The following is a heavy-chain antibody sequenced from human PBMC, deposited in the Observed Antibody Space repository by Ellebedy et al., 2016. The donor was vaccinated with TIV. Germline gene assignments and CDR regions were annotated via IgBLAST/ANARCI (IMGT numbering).Heavy chain of an antibody. CDR2: ISTYSGNT. J-gene: IGHJ6*02. CDR3: ARGLLGYCSGGSCYYPYYYGMDV. CDR1: GYTFTSYG. D-gene: IGHD2-15*01. Sequence: AASVKVSCKASGYTFTSYGISWVRQAPGQGLEWMGGISTYSGNTNYAQNLQGRVTMTTDTSTSTVYMELRSLRSEDSAVYYCARGLLGYCSGGSCYYPYYYGMDVWGQGTTVTVSS. V-gene: IGHV1-18*04.